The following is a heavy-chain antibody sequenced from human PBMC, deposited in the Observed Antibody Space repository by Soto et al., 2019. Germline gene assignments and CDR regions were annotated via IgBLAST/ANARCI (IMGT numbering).Heavy chain of an antibody. Sequence: VGSMRLSCAASGFTFGGYGGNWVRQAPGKGLEWVSSIISTSSDIYYPDSVKGRFTISRENAKNTLYLQMNSLRAEDTAVYYCAKDYDYGSGSYYNLLFDYWGQGTLVTVSS. CDR2: IISTSSDI. CDR1: GFTFGGYG. CDR3: AKDYDYGSGSYYNLLFDY. V-gene: IGHV3-21*04. J-gene: IGHJ4*02. D-gene: IGHD3-10*01.